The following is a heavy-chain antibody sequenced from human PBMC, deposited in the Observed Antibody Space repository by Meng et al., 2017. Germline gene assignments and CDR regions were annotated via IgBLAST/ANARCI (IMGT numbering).Heavy chain of an antibody. Sequence: SETLSLTCTVSGGSISSYYWSWIRQPPGKGLEWIGYIYDSGSTNYNPSLKRRVTISVDTSKNQSSLKLSSVTAADTAVYYCARLRMIEHKLYYYGMDVWGQGTTVTVSS. J-gene: IGHJ6*02. CDR3: ARLRMIEHKLYYYGMDV. V-gene: IGHV4-59*01. D-gene: IGHD3-22*01. CDR2: IYDSGST. CDR1: GGSISSYY.